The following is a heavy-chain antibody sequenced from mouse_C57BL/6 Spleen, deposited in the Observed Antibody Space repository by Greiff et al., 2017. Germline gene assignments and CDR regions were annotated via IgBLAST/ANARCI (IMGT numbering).Heavy chain of an antibody. CDR3: TRGDYYGSSYGY. D-gene: IGHD1-1*01. CDR1: GYTFTDYE. J-gene: IGHJ2*01. Sequence: QVQLQQSGAELVRPGASVTLSCKASGYTFTDYEMHWVKQTPVHGLEWIGAIDPETGGTAYNQKFKGKAILTADKSSSTAYMELRSLTSEDSAVXYCTRGDYYGSSYGYWGQGTTLTVSS. V-gene: IGHV1-15*01. CDR2: IDPETGGT.